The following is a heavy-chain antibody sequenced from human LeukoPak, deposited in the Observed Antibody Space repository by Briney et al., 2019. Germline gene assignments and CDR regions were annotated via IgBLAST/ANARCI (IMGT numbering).Heavy chain of an antibody. V-gene: IGHV3-11*01. CDR3: ARDFGDTSDTYFQH. CDR1: GFPFSDYY. J-gene: IGHJ1*01. CDR2: ISSSGSTI. D-gene: IGHD3-22*01. Sequence: GSLRLSCAASGFPFSDYYMIWIRQAPGKGLEWVSYISSSGSTIYYADSVKGRFTISRVNAKNSLYLQMNSLRADDTAVYYCARDFGDTSDTYFQHWGQGTLVTVSS.